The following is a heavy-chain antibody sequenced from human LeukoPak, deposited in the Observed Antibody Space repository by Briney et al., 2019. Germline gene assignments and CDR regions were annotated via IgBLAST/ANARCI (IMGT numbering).Heavy chain of an antibody. V-gene: IGHV3-21*04. D-gene: IGHD3-16*01. CDR2: IGSSSSFI. CDR3: AKAPRFGDHATEYYYYYMHV. J-gene: IGHJ6*03. Sequence: GGSLRLSCAASGFTFSTYSMNWVRQAPGKGLEWVSCIGSSSSFIYYADSVKGRFTISRDNSKNTLYLQMNSLRVEDTAVYYCAKAPRFGDHATEYYYYYMHVWGKGTTVTVSS. CDR1: GFTFSTYS.